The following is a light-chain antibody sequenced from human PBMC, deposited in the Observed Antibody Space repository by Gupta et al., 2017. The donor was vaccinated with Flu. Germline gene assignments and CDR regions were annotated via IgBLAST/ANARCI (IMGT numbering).Light chain of an antibody. CDR3: QQSSSSPT. Sequence: DIQMTQSPSSLSASVGDRVTITCRASQSVNYYLNWYQQRPGKAPKLLISAADNLQSGVPSRFSGSGSGTDFTLTISGLQPEDVATYYCQQSSSSPTFGPGTTVDV. V-gene: IGKV1-39*01. J-gene: IGKJ3*01. CDR1: QSVNYY. CDR2: AAD.